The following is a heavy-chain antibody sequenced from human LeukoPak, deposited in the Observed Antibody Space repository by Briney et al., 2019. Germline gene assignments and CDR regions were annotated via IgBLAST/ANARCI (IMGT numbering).Heavy chain of an antibody. J-gene: IGHJ6*02. CDR3: TRDEAMVRGVIDYYYCYGMDV. CDR2: IRSKAYGGTT. Sequence: GGSLRLSCTASGFTFGDYAMSWVRQAPGKGLEWVGFIRSKAYGGTTEYAASVKGRFTISRDDSKSIAYLQMNSLKTEDTAVYYCTRDEAMVRGVIDYYYCYGMDVWGQGTTVTVSS. D-gene: IGHD3-10*01. CDR1: GFTFGDYA. V-gene: IGHV3-49*04.